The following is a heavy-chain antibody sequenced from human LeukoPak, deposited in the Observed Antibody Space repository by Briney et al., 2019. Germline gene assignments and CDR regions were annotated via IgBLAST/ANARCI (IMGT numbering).Heavy chain of an antibody. CDR1: GFTFSSYA. CDR3: AKHDRRSVAGSVGVDY. Sequence: PGGSLRLSCAASGFTFSSYAMSWVRQAPGKGLEWVSGISGSGGSTYYADSVKGRFTISRDNSKNTLNLQMNSLRAEDTALYYCAKHDRRSVAGSVGVDYWGQGTLVTVS. J-gene: IGHJ4*02. D-gene: IGHD6-19*01. V-gene: IGHV3-23*01. CDR2: ISGSGGST.